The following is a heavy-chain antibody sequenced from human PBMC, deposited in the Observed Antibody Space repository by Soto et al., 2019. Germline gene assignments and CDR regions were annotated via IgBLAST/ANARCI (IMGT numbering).Heavy chain of an antibody. J-gene: IGHJ4*02. Sequence: QVQLVQSGAEVKKPGSSARVSCKASGGTFSTYTISWVRQAPGQGLEWMGRIIPIVDRANYAQKFQGRVTSTADKATSTAYMELSSLRSDDTAVYYCARDLAITVPAPMGYWGQGTLVTVSS. CDR1: GGTFSTYT. D-gene: IGHD2-2*01. CDR2: IIPIVDRA. V-gene: IGHV1-69*08. CDR3: ARDLAITVPAPMGY.